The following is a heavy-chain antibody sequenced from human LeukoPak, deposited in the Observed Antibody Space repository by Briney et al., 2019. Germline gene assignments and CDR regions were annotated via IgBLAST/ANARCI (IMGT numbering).Heavy chain of an antibody. Sequence: SETLSLTCTVSGGSTSSYYWSWIRQPPGKGLEWIGYIYYSGSTNYNPSLKSRVTISVDTSKNQFSLKLSSVTAADTAVYYCARGRVDTAMVKDYWGQGTLVTVSS. CDR2: IYYSGST. CDR1: GGSTSSYY. CDR3: ARGRVDTAMVKDY. D-gene: IGHD5-18*01. J-gene: IGHJ4*02. V-gene: IGHV4-59*01.